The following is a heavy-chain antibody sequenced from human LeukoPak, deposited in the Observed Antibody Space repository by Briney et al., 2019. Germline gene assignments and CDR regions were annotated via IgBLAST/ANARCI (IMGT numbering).Heavy chain of an antibody. CDR2: INHSGST. Sequence: SETLSLTCAVYGGSFSGYYWSWIRQPPGKGLEWIGEINHSGSTNYNPSLKSRVTISVDTSKNQFSLKLSSVTAADTAVYYCARGTPSTSRYYDFWSGFLNWFDPWGQGTLVTVSS. V-gene: IGHV4-34*01. D-gene: IGHD3-3*01. J-gene: IGHJ5*02. CDR3: ARGTPSTSRYYDFWSGFLNWFDP. CDR1: GGSFSGYY.